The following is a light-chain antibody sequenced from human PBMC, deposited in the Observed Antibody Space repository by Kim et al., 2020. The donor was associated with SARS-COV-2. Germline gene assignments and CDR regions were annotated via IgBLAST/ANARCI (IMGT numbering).Light chain of an antibody. J-gene: IGKJ4*01. CDR1: QSILYNSDNKNY. CDR2: WAS. CDR3: QQYYSTPLT. V-gene: IGKV4-1*01. Sequence: DIVMTQSPDSLAVSLGERATINCKSSQSILYNSDNKNYLAWFQQRVGQPPKLLIYWASTRVSGVPDRFSGSGSGTNFTLTINSLQAEDVAVYYCQQYYSTPLTFGGGTKVDIK.